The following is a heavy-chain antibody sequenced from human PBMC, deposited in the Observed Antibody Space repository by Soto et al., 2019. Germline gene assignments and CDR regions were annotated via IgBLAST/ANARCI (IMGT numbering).Heavy chain of an antibody. CDR2: IYPGDSDT. J-gene: IGHJ6*02. D-gene: IGHD2-2*01. CDR1: GYKVSTWHNFTSYW. V-gene: IGHV5-51*01. Sequence: GESLKISCMGSGYKVSTWHNFTSYWIAWVRQMPGEGLEWMGIIYPGDSDTRYSPSFQGQVTISADKSINSVYLQWSSLKASDTATYYCARQPQLEGYYFYYYGMDVWGQGTTVTVS. CDR3: ARQPQLEGYYFYYYGMDV.